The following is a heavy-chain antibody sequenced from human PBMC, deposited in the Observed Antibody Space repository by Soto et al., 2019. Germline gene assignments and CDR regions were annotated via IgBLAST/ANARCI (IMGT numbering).Heavy chain of an antibody. Sequence: PSETLSLTCAVYGESFSDYSWSWIRQPPGRGLEWIGEINHSGSTNLHPSLKSRVTISVDTSKNQFSLKLSSVTDAATAVYYCARVYSPTRNSNNYYPFLDYWAQGTVVTVSS. CDR3: ARVYSPTRNSNNYYPFLDY. CDR2: INHSGST. J-gene: IGHJ4*02. V-gene: IGHV4-34*01. D-gene: IGHD3-22*01. CDR1: GESFSDYS.